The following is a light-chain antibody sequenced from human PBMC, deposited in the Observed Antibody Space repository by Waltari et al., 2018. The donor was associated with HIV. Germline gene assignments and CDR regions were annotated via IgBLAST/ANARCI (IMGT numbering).Light chain of an antibody. CDR1: VLPDQY. CDR2: NDH. J-gene: IGLJ2*01. V-gene: IGLV3-25*03. Sequence: SSELIQPPSQSVSPGQTARIPCSGDVLPDQYVYWYQQRPGQAPLLVIYNDHERPSGIPERFSGSSSGTKATLTITGVQPEDEADYYCQSGDKGRTHSVVFGGGTKLTVL. CDR3: QSGDKGRTHSVV.